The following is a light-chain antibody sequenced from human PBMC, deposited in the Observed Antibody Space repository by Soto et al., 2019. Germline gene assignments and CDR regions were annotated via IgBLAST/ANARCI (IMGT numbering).Light chain of an antibody. J-gene: IGKJ4*01. CDR1: QSVSSSF. CDR2: GAS. CDR3: QQYGSSPLT. V-gene: IGKV3-20*01. Sequence: EIVLTQSPGTLSLSPGERATLSGWASQSVSSSFLAWYQQKPGQAPSLLIYGASSRATGIPDRFSGSGSGTEFPLTISRLGPEDVAVYYCQQYGSSPLTFGGGTKVEIK.